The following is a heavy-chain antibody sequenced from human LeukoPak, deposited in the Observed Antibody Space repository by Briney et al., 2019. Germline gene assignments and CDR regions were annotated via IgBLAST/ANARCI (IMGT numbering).Heavy chain of an antibody. Sequence: PSETLSLTCTDSGASISNYYWTWIRQPPGKGLEWIGYIYYSGSTNYNPSLRSRATISVDTSKKQFSLNLSSVTAADTASYYCARVATMVRGSNGMDVWGKGTTVTVSS. V-gene: IGHV4-59*01. CDR1: GASISNYY. D-gene: IGHD3-10*01. J-gene: IGHJ6*04. CDR3: ARVATMVRGSNGMDV. CDR2: IYYSGST.